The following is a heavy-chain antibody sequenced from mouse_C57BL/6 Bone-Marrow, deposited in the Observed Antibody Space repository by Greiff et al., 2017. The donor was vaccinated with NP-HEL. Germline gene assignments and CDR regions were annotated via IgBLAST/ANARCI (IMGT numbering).Heavy chain of an antibody. Sequence: VKLVESGAELARPGASVKMSCKASGYTFTSYTMHWVKQRPGQGLEWIGYINPSSGYTKYNQKFKDKATLTADKSSSTAYMQLSSLTSEDSAVYYCARLRRGYYAMDYWGQGTSVTVSS. CDR2: INPSSGYT. J-gene: IGHJ4*01. CDR3: ARLRRGYYAMDY. V-gene: IGHV1-4*01. D-gene: IGHD2-12*01. CDR1: GYTFTSYT.